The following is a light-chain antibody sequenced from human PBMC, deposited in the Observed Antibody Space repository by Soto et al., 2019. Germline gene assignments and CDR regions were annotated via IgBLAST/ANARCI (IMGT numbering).Light chain of an antibody. CDR2: DAS. CDR3: QQRSNWSGT. CDR1: QSVSNNY. Sequence: EIVLTQSPGTLSLSPGERATLSCRASQSVSNNYLAWYQQKPGQAPRLLIYDASNRATGIPARFSGSGSGTDFTLTISSLEPEDFAVYYCQQRSNWSGTFGPGTKVDIK. J-gene: IGKJ3*01. V-gene: IGKV3-11*01.